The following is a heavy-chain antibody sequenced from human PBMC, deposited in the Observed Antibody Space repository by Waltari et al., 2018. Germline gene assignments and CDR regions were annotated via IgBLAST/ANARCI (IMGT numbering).Heavy chain of an antibody. CDR1: GYTFTNYA. J-gene: IGHJ4*02. D-gene: IGHD2-15*01. CDR2: INAGNGKT. V-gene: IGHV1-3*01. Sequence: QVQLVQSGAEVKKPGASVKVSCKASGYTFTNYAMHWVRQAPGQSLEWMGWINAGNGKTKYSQKFQDRVTITRDTSARIAYMELSSLRSEDTAVYYCGRGFCSGGSCYLFDYWGQGSLVTVSS. CDR3: GRGFCSGGSCYLFDY.